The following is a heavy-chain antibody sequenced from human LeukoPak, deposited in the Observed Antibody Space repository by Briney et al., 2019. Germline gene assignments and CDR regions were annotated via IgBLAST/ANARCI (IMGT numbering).Heavy chain of an antibody. D-gene: IGHD2-8*02. CDR3: ARKVFPGGLINTAFGH. V-gene: IGHV3-7*01. J-gene: IGHJ4*02. CDR2: INEGGSRE. CDR1: GFTFSMYW. Sequence: GGSLRLSCEVSGFTFSMYWMTWVRQAPGKGLEWVANINEGGSREWYVDSLKGRFTISRDNSKNSLYLQMNGLRVDDTAVYYCARKVFPGGLINTAFGHWGQGALVTVSS.